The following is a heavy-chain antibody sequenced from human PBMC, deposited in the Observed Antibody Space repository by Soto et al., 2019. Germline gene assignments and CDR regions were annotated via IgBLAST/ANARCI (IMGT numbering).Heavy chain of an antibody. V-gene: IGHV2-5*02. J-gene: IGHJ4*02. D-gene: IGHD5-18*01. Sequence: QITLKESGPTLVKPTQTLTLTCTFSGFSLSTSGVGVGWIRQPPGKALEWLALIYWDDDERYSSSLKSRLIITKDTSKNQVVLTMTNMNPVDTATYYCAHGRGYSLGLDYWGQGTLVTVSS. CDR2: IYWDDDE. CDR1: GFSLSTSGVG. CDR3: AHGRGYSLGLDY.